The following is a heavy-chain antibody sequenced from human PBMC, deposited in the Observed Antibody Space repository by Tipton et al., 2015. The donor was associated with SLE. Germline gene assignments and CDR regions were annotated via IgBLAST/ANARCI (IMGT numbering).Heavy chain of an antibody. J-gene: IGHJ5*01. CDR3: ATYSGWFHT. CDR1: GASISSGSYS. V-gene: IGHV4-61*02. D-gene: IGHD4-11*01. CDR2: IYTSGST. Sequence: TLSLTCTVPGASISSGSYSWSWIRQPAGKGLEWIGRIYTSGSTNYHPSLRSRVTISLDTSKNQFSLKLTSVTATDTAVYYCATYSGWFHTWGHGALVTVSS.